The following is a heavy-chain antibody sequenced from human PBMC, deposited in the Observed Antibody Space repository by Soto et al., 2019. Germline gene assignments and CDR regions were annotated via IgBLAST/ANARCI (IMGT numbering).Heavy chain of an antibody. Sequence: SETLSLTCTVSGGSVRNESHYWSWIRQTPGKGLEWIGYIYYTGSTNYNPSLKGRVTMSVDTSRDQVSLRLRSVTRADTAVYYCARDQDDFPTGSYHYAMDVWGQGTKVTVSS. CDR3: ARDQDDFPTGSYHYAMDV. CDR1: GGSVRNESHY. CDR2: IYYTGST. D-gene: IGHD3-9*01. V-gene: IGHV4-61*01. J-gene: IGHJ6*02.